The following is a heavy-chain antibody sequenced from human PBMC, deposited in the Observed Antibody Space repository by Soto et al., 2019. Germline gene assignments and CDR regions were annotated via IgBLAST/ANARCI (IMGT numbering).Heavy chain of an antibody. V-gene: IGHV3-7*01. J-gene: IGHJ4*02. CDR3: ARIYCSTTSCYIDY. CDR2: INQGGSAK. Sequence: GGSLRLSCAASTFTFSNHWMSWVRQAPGKGLEWVANINQGGSAKYYLDSVKGRFTISRDSAKNSLDLQMNSLRAEDTAVYYCARIYCSTTSCYIDYWGQGTLVTVSS. CDR1: TFTFSNHW. D-gene: IGHD2-2*02.